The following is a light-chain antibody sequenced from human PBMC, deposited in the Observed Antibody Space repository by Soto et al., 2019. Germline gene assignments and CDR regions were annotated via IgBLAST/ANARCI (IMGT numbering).Light chain of an antibody. J-gene: IGKJ1*01. V-gene: IGKV1-5*03. CDR3: QHVNSYPEA. CDR1: QTISSW. CDR2: KAS. Sequence: DIQMTQSPSTLSGSVGDRVTITCRASQTISSWLAWYQQKPGKAPKLLIYKASTLKSGVPSRFSGSGSGTEFTLTISSLQPDDFATYYCQHVNSYPEAFGQGTKVDIK.